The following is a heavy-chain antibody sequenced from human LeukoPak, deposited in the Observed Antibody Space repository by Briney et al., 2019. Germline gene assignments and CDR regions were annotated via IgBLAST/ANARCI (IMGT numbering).Heavy chain of an antibody. J-gene: IGHJ1*01. V-gene: IGHV4-31*03. CDR3: ARRLRGSPPFHH. CDR2: IYYSGST. D-gene: IGHD3-10*01. Sequence: PSQTLSLTCTVSGGSISSGGYYWSWIRQHPGKGLEWIGYIYYSGSTYYNPSLKSRVTISVDTSKNQFSLKLSSVTAADTAVYYCARRLRGSPPFHHWGQGTLVTVSS. CDR1: GGSISSGGYY.